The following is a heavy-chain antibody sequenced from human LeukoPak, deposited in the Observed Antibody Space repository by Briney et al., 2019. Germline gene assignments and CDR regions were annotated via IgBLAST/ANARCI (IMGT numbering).Heavy chain of an antibody. CDR3: ARVYDYSNEGGPDY. CDR1: GYTFTSYG. CDR2: INPSGGST. V-gene: IGHV1-46*01. J-gene: IGHJ4*02. Sequence: ASVKVSCKASGYTFTSYGISWVRQPPGQGLERMGIINPSGGSTSYAHKFQGRVTMTRDTSTSTVYMELSSLRSEDTAVYYCARVYDYSNEGGPDYWGQGTLVTVSS. D-gene: IGHD4-11*01.